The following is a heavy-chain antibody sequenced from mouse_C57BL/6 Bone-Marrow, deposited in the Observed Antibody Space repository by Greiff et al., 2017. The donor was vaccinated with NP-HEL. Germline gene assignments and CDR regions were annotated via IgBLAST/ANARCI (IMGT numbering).Heavy chain of an antibody. V-gene: IGHV5-17*01. Sequence: EVKLVESGGGLVKPGGSLKLSCAASGFTFSDYGMHWVRQAPEKGLEWVAYISSGSSTIYYADTVKGRFTISRDNAKNTLFLQMTRLRSEDTAMYYCERRGTGSSPYWYFDVWGKGTTVTVSS. D-gene: IGHD1-1*01. CDR2: ISSGSSTI. CDR1: GFTFSDYG. J-gene: IGHJ1*03. CDR3: ERRGTGSSPYWYFDV.